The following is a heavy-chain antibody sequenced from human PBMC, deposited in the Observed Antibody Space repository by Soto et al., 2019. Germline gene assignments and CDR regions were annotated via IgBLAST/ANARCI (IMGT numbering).Heavy chain of an antibody. V-gene: IGHV1-8*01. CDR1: GYTFTSYD. CDR2: MNPNSGNT. J-gene: IGHJ6*02. D-gene: IGHD1-1*01. CDR3: ATGSYYYYGMDV. Sequence: ASVKVSCKASGYTFTSYDINWVRQATGQGLEWMGWMNPNSGNTGYAQKFQGRVTMTRNTSISTAYMELSSLRSEDTAVYYCATGSYYYYGMDVWGQGTTVTVSS.